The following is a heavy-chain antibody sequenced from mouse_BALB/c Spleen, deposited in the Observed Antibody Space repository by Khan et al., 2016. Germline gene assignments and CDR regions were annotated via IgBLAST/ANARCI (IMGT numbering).Heavy chain of an antibody. J-gene: IGHJ2*01. CDR2: INPSTGYT. CDR3: ARYDGYYYFDY. CDR1: GYTFTSYW. D-gene: IGHD2-3*01. V-gene: IGHV1-7*01. Sequence: QVQLQQPGAELAKPGASVKMSCKASGYTFTSYWMHWVKQRPGQGLEWIGYINPSTGYTEYNQKFKDKATLTADKSSSTAYMQLSSLTSEDSAVYYCARYDGYYYFDYWGQGTTLTVSS.